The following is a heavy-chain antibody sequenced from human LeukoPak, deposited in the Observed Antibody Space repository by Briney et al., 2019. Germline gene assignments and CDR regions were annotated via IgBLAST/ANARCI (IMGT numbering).Heavy chain of an antibody. D-gene: IGHD6-19*01. CDR1: GGSISSYY. V-gene: IGHV4-59*08. CDR3: ARLGESAVAGLTFDY. J-gene: IGHJ4*02. Sequence: SETLSLTCTVSGGSISSYYWSWIRQPPGKGLEWIGCIYYSGSTNYNPSLKSRVTISVDTSKNQFSLKLSSVTAADTAVYYCARLGESAVAGLTFDYWGQGTLVTVSS. CDR2: IYYSGST.